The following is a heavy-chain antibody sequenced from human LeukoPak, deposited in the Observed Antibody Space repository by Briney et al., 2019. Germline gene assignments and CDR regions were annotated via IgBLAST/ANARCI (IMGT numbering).Heavy chain of an antibody. CDR2: MNPNSGNT. Sequence: ASVKVSCKASGCTFTTYDINWVRQATGQGLEWTGWMNPNSGNTGYAQKFQGRVTMTRNTSISTAYMELSSLRSEDTAVYYCARGPNKSDGGNSGSAWFDPWGQGTLVTVSS. V-gene: IGHV1-8*01. CDR1: GCTFTTYD. CDR3: ARGPNKSDGGNSGSAWFDP. D-gene: IGHD4-23*01. J-gene: IGHJ5*02.